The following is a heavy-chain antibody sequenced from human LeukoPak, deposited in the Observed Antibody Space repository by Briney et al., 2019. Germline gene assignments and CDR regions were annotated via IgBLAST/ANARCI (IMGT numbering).Heavy chain of an antibody. Sequence: ASLKVSCKASGYTFTSYYMHWVRQAPGQGLEWMGIINPSGGSTSYAQKFQGRVTMTRDMSTSTVYMELSSLRSEDTAVYYCARDFAFTGYSSGWYYFDYWGQGTLVTVSS. CDR3: ARDFAFTGYSSGWYYFDY. CDR2: INPSGGST. V-gene: IGHV1-46*01. J-gene: IGHJ4*02. CDR1: GYTFTSYY. D-gene: IGHD6-19*01.